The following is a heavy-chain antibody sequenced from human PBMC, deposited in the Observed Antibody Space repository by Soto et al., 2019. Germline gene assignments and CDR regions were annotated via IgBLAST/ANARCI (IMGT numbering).Heavy chain of an antibody. Sequence: ASVKVSCKASGYTFTGYYMHWVRQAPGQGLEWMGWINPNSGGTNYAQKFQGWVTMTRDTSISTAYMELSRLRSDDTAAYYCARGPDYGDYVHFDYWGQGTLVTVSS. J-gene: IGHJ4*02. CDR2: INPNSGGT. CDR1: GYTFTGYY. D-gene: IGHD4-17*01. V-gene: IGHV1-2*04. CDR3: ARGPDYGDYVHFDY.